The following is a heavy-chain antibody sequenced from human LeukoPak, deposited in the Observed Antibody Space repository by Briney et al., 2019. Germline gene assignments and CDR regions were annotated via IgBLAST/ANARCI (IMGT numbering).Heavy chain of an antibody. D-gene: IGHD5-18*01. J-gene: IGHJ6*02. V-gene: IGHV3-33*01. CDR3: RYTNYYYNVDV. Sequence: GGSLRLSCAASGFXFSSYGIHWVRQAPGKGLEWVAVIWYDGSNKYYADSVKGRFTISRDNSKNTLYLQMNSLRAEDTAVYYCRYTNYYYNVDVWGQGTTVTVSS. CDR2: IWYDGSNK. CDR1: GFXFSSYG.